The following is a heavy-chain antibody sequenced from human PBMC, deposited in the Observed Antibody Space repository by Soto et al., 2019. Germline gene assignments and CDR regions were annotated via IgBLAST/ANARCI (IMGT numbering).Heavy chain of an antibody. D-gene: IGHD1-26*01. Sequence: GGSLRLSCAASGFTFTNYYISWIRQAPGKGLEWVSYISANNVYTNYADSVKGRFTISRDNGKNSVYLQMNGLRAEDTAVYYCARDLEVGSYLYYFDFWGQGALVTVSS. CDR3: ARDLEVGSYLYYFDF. CDR2: ISANNVYT. CDR1: GFTFTNYY. V-gene: IGHV3-11*06. J-gene: IGHJ4*02.